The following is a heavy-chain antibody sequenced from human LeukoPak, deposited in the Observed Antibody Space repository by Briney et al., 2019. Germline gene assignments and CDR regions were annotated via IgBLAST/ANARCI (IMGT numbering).Heavy chain of an antibody. D-gene: IGHD2-2*01. Sequence: GGSLRLSCTASGFSFTDYEMSWVRQAPGKGLEWISYFGATGTTMFYADSVKGRFTVSRDNDKNSVFLQMDSLRVEDTALYYCTRIYCSRTNCRYFDGIDVWGHGTTVTVSS. CDR2: FGATGTTM. V-gene: IGHV3-48*03. CDR1: GFSFTDYE. CDR3: TRIYCSRTNCRYFDGIDV. J-gene: IGHJ6*02.